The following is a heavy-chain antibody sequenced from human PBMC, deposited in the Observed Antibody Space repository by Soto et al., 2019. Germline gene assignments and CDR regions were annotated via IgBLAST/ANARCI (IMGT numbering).Heavy chain of an antibody. J-gene: IGHJ4*02. D-gene: IGHD3-22*01. V-gene: IGHV4-31*02. CDR3: ARFGYSTNIGIDY. Sequence: TLSLPWSVSCGSSSSGGGYWIFIRQHPGKGLEWIGYIYYSGSTYYNPSLKSRVTISVDTSKNQFSLKVSSVTAADTAVYYCARFGYSTNIGIDYWGQGTLVTVSS. CDR2: IYYSGST. CDR1: CGSSSSGGGY.